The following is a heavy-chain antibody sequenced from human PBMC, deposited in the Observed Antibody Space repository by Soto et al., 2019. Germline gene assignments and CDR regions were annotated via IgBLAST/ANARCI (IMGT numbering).Heavy chain of an antibody. Sequence: QVQLVQSGAEVKKPGASVKVSCKASGYTFTSYAISWXXXXXXXXXXWMGWISAYNGNTNYAQKLQGRVTMTTDTXXXXXXXXXXXXXXXXXXXXXXXRXXXXXXXFYWFDPWGQGTLVTVSS. CDR2: ISAYNGNT. J-gene: IGHJ5*02. CDR1: GYTFTSYA. CDR3: XRXXXXXXXFYWFDP. V-gene: IGHV1-18*01.